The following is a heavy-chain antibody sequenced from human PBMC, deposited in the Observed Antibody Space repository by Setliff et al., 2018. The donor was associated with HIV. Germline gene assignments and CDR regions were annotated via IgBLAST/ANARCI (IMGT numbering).Heavy chain of an antibody. CDR1: GYTLTELS. J-gene: IGHJ6*03. V-gene: IGHV1-24*01. D-gene: IGHD4-17*01. Sequence: ASVKVSCKVSGYTLTELSIHWVHQAPGKGLEWMGGFVPEHSETIYAQKFQGRVTMTEDTSTDTAFMELSGLTSEDTAVYYCATRGDLLGRRASTVTVYYYYLDVWGNGTTVTVSS. CDR3: ATRGDLLGRRASTVTVYYYYLDV. CDR2: FVPEHSET.